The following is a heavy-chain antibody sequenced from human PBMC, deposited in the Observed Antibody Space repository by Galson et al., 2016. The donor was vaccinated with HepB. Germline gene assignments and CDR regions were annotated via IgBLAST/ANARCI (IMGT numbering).Heavy chain of an antibody. CDR3: ARSRAIRSSYVGAFDY. CDR2: ISRSGDFI. D-gene: IGHD3-3*01. J-gene: IGHJ4*02. CDR1: GFSFSDYY. Sequence: SLRLSCAASGFSFSDYYMSWIRQAPGQGLAWVSYISRSGDFIYYADSVKGRLTISRDNAKKSVFLQMSSLRAEDTALYYCARSRAIRSSYVGAFDYWGQGTLVTVSS. V-gene: IGHV3-11*01.